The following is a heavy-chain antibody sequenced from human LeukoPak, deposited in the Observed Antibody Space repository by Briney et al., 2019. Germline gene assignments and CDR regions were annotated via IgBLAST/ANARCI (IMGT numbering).Heavy chain of an antibody. CDR2: ILGGAGST. CDR1: GFSFSSDG. D-gene: IGHD2-2*01. J-gene: IGHJ4*02. V-gene: IGHV3-23*01. Sequence: PGGSLRLSCAASGFSFSSDGMSWVRQAPGKGLEWVSGILGGAGSTYYADSVKGRFTISRDNSKNTMYLQMNSLRAEDTAVYYCAHGSMYQLDYWGQGTLVTVSS. CDR3: AHGSMYQLDY.